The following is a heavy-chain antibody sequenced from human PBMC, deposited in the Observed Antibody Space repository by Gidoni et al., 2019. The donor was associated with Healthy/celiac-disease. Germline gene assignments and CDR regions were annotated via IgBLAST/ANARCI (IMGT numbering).Heavy chain of an antibody. CDR1: GFTVSSNY. V-gene: IGHV3-66*01. CDR3: ARDGVDIVVVPAARGDYYMDV. CDR2: IYSGGST. D-gene: IGHD2-2*03. J-gene: IGHJ6*03. Sequence: EVQLVESGGGLVQPGGSLRLSCAASGFTVSSNYLSWVRQAPGKGLEWVSVIYSGGSTYYADSVKGRFTISRDNSKNTLNLQMNSLRAEDTAVYYCARDGVDIVVVPAARGDYYMDVWGKGTTVTVSS.